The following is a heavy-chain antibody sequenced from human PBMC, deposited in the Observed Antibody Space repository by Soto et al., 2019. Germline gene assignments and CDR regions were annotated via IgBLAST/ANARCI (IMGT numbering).Heavy chain of an antibody. CDR2: IYYSGST. J-gene: IGHJ4*02. Sequence: SETLSLTCTVSGGSISSSSYYWGWIRQPPGKGLEWIGSIYYSGSTYYNPSLKSRVTISVDTSKNQFSLKLSSVTAADTAVYYCARFVGGSDFWSGYYTIGEYYFDYWGKGTLVTVSS. CDR1: GGSISSSSYY. CDR3: ARFVGGSDFWSGYYTIGEYYFDY. D-gene: IGHD3-3*01. V-gene: IGHV4-39*01.